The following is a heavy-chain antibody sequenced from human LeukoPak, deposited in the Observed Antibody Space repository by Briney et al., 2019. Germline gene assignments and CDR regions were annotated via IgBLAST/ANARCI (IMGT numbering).Heavy chain of an antibody. CDR1: GFTFSNAW. V-gene: IGHV3-15*01. CDR2: IKSKTDGGTT. CDR3: TTGLAPEFDYGGKPTFGDY. Sequence: GGSLRLSCAASGFTFSNAWMSWVRQAPGKGLEWVGRIKSKTDGGTTDYAAPVKGRFTISRDDSKNTLYLQMNSLKTEDTAVYYCTTGLAPEFDYGGKPTFGDYWGQGTLVTVSS. J-gene: IGHJ4*02. D-gene: IGHD4-23*01.